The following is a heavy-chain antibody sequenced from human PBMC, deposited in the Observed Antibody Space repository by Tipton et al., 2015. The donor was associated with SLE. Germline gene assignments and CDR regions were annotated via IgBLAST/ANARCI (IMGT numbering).Heavy chain of an antibody. CDR3: ARPPTYYYDSSGYYH. CDR2: INSDGSST. CDR1: GFTFSSYW. V-gene: IGHV3-74*01. Sequence: SLRLSCAASGFTFSSYWIHWVRQAPGKGLVWVSRINSDGSSTSYADSVKGRFTISRDNAKNSLYLQMNSLRAEDTAVYYCARPPTYYYDSSGYYHWGQGTLVTVSS. J-gene: IGHJ5*02. D-gene: IGHD3-22*01.